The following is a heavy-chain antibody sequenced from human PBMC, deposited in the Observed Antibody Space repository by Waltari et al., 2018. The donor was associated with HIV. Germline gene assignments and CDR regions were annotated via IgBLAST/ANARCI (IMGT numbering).Heavy chain of an antibody. V-gene: IGHV3-53*01. CDR3: ARDTTVVGTRYCDY. CDR1: GFTVSSVY. J-gene: IGHJ4*02. D-gene: IGHD6-13*01. Sequence: EVQLVESGGGLIQPGGSLRLSCAASGFTVSSVYMSWVRQATGKGVEWFSVSRRIAGTNEADSVEGRVTIARDNAKNALDHQMNSLGAEGAAVYYCARDTTVVGTRYCDYWGRGTLVTVSS. CDR2: SRRIAGT.